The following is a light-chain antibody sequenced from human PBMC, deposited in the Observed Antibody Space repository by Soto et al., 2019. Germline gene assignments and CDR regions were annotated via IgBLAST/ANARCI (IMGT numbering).Light chain of an antibody. CDR3: QYYGASPHFT. Sequence: EIVLTHSPGTLPLSPGERATLSCRASQRISSNSLAWYQQKPGQAPRLLIYDASNRATGIPDRFSGSGSGTDFTRTIGRLEPEDFAVYYCQYYGASPHFTVGPGTKVDIK. J-gene: IGKJ3*01. CDR1: QRISSNS. V-gene: IGKV3-20*01. CDR2: DAS.